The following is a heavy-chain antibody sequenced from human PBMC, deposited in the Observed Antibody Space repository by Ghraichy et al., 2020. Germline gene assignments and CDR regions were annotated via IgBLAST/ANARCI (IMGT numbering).Heavy chain of an antibody. CDR2: IYYSGST. CDR1: GGSISSSSYY. J-gene: IGHJ4*02. CDR3: ARRGDIVASGVDY. Sequence: SQTLSLTCTVSGGSISSSSYYWGWIRQPPGKGLEWIGSIYYSGSTYYNPSLKSRVTISVDTSKNQFSLKLSSVTAADTAVYYCARRGDIVASGVDYWGQGTLVTVSS. V-gene: IGHV4-39*01. D-gene: IGHD5-12*01.